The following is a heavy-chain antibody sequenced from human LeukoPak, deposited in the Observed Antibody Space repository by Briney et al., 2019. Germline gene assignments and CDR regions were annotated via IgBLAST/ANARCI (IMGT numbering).Heavy chain of an antibody. D-gene: IGHD2-21*02. V-gene: IGHV3-11*01. CDR3: ARDRCGGDCFEYFQH. CDR1: GFTFSDYY. Sequence: GGSLRLSCGASGFTFSDYYMSWIRQAPGKGLEWVSYISSSGSTIYYADSVKGRFTISRDNAKNSLYLQMNSLRAEDTAVYYCARDRCGGDCFEYFQHWGQGTLVTVSS. CDR2: ISSSGSTI. J-gene: IGHJ1*01.